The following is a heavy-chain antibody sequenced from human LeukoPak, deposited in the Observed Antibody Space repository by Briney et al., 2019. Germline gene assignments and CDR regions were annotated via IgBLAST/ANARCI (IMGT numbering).Heavy chain of an antibody. CDR1: GGSFSGYY. D-gene: IGHD3-10*01. CDR3: ASSGSGSRFGGDYYYGMDV. V-gene: IGHV4-34*01. J-gene: IGHJ6*02. Sequence: SETLSLTCAVYGGSFSGYYWSWIRQPPGKGLEWIGEINHSGSTNYNPSLKSRVTMSVDTSKNQFSLKLSSVTAADTAVYYCASSGSGSRFGGDYYYGMDVWGQGTTVTVSS. CDR2: INHSGST.